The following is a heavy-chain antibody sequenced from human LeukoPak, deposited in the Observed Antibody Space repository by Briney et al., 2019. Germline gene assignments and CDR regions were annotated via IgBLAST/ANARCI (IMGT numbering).Heavy chain of an antibody. Sequence: KASETLSLTCTVSGGSISSYYWSWIRQPPGKGLEWIGYIYYSGSTNYNPSLKSRVTISVDTSKNQFSLKLSSVTAADTAVYYCARDPHYYDSSGYYFANWFDPWGQGTLVTVSS. J-gene: IGHJ5*02. D-gene: IGHD3-22*01. CDR3: ARDPHYYDSSGYYFANWFDP. CDR1: GGSISSYY. V-gene: IGHV4-59*01. CDR2: IYYSGST.